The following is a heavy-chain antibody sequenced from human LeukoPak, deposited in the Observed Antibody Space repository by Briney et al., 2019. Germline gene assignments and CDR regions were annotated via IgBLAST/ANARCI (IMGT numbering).Heavy chain of an antibody. CDR1: GFTFTSYS. Sequence: GGSLRLSCAASGFTFTSYSMNWIRQAPGKGLEWVSTISGGGGSTYYADSVKGRFTISRDDSKNTLYLQVNSLRAEDTAVYYCAKGGKWDVTPFDYWGQGTLVTVSS. J-gene: IGHJ4*02. V-gene: IGHV3-23*01. D-gene: IGHD1-26*01. CDR2: ISGGGGST. CDR3: AKGGKWDVTPFDY.